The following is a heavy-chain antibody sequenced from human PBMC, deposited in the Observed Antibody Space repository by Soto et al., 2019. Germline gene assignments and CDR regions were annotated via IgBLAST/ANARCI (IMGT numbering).Heavy chain of an antibody. Sequence: PGGSLRLSCAASAFTFNNYAMSWVRQAPGKGLEWVSGIGGSGRTTYYADSVKGRFTISRDNSNNTLFLRMNSMRAEDTAVYYCAKSLYSDISGDFYEYWGQGTLVTVSS. J-gene: IGHJ4*02. CDR3: AKSLYSDISGDFYEY. CDR2: IGGSGRTT. V-gene: IGHV3-23*01. CDR1: AFTFNNYA. D-gene: IGHD3-22*01.